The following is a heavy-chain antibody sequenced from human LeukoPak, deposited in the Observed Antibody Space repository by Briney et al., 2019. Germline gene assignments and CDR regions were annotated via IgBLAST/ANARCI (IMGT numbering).Heavy chain of an antibody. J-gene: IGHJ4*02. V-gene: IGHV3-23*01. D-gene: IGHD3-22*01. CDR3: AKSPPGPNYYDSSAYYYGPDY. CDR1: AFTFSSYA. Sequence: GGSLRLSCVASAFTFSSYAMSWVRQAPGKGLEWVSAISSSGGSTYYADSVKGRFTISRDNFKSTLYLQMNSLRAEDTAVYYCAKSPPGPNYYDSSAYYYGPDYWGPGTLVTVSS. CDR2: ISSSGGST.